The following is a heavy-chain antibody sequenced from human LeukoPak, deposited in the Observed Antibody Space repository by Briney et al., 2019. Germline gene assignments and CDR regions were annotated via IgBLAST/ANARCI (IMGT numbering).Heavy chain of an antibody. CDR2: IDHTGGT. CDR3: ARGLGTGRDP. CDR1: GGYLSGWY. J-gene: IGHJ5*02. D-gene: IGHD3-16*01. V-gene: IGHV4-59*01. Sequence: PSETLSLTCTVSGGYLSGWYWNWIRQPPGKGLEWIGYIDHTGGTNYKASFKGRVTISVDRSQNKMSLKVRSVTAADTAVYYCARGLGTGRDPWGQGTLVIVSA.